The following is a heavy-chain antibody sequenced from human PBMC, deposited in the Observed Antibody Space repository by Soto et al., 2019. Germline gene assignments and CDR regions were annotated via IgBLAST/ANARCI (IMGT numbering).Heavy chain of an antibody. J-gene: IGHJ4*02. CDR3: SHGYYQYFYS. V-gene: IGHV4-31*02. Sequence: PSKTLSLTCTVSGGSISSGGYYWSWIRQHPGKGLEWIGYIYYIGSTYYNPSLKSRVTISVDTSKNQFSLRLTSVTAADTAVYYCSHGYYQYFYSWGQGTLVTVSS. D-gene: IGHD5-18*01. CDR2: IYYIGST. CDR1: GGSISSGGYY.